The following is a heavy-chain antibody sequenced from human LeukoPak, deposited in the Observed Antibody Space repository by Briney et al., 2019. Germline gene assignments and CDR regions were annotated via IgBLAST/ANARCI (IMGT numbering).Heavy chain of an antibody. V-gene: IGHV1-69*05. CDR1: GGTFSNYP. J-gene: IGHJ6*03. CDR2: IIPMFATP. Sequence: SVKVSCKASGGTFSNYPITWVRQAPGQGLEWMGGIIPMFATPNYAQKFLGRVTITTDESTSTAFMELRSLRSEDTAVYYCARGSRNWNDTYYYYMDVWSKGSTVTVSS. CDR3: ARGSRNWNDTYYYYMDV. D-gene: IGHD1-20*01.